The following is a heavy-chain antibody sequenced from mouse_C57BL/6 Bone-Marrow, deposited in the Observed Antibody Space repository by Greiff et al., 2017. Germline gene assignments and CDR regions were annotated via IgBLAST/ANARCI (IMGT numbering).Heavy chain of an antibody. CDR1: GYTFTNYW. CDR2: IYPGGGYT. Sequence: VKVVESGAELVRPGTSVKMSCKASGYTFTNYWIGWAKQRPGHGLEWIGDIYPGGGYTNYNEKFKGKATLTADKSSSTAYMQFSSLTSEDSAIYYCARWGYDGYYYAMDYWGQGTSVTVSS. J-gene: IGHJ4*01. D-gene: IGHD2-3*01. V-gene: IGHV1-63*01. CDR3: ARWGYDGYYYAMDY.